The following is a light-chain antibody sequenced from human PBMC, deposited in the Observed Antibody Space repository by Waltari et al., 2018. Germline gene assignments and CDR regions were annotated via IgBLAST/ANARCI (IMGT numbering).Light chain of an antibody. Sequence: DIQMTQSPSSLSASVGDKVSITCRASQSIRDYLYWYQQIPGKAPKLLIYAASSLHSGVPSRFSGSGSGTEFTLTIGSLQPEDFATYYCQQSLTTPWTFGQGTKVEL. CDR2: AAS. J-gene: IGKJ1*01. CDR3: QQSLTTPWT. V-gene: IGKV1-39*01. CDR1: QSIRDY.